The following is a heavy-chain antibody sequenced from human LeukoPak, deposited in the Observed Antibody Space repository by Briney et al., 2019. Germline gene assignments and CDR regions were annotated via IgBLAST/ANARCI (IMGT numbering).Heavy chain of an antibody. CDR2: IYYSGST. Sequence: PSETLSLTCAVSGGSISSYYWSWIRQPPGKGLEWIGYIYYSGSTNYNPSLKSRVTISVDTSKNQFSLKLSSVTAADTAVYYCARTTEAHSWRTRYYDYYMDVWGKGTTVTVSS. V-gene: IGHV4-59*01. CDR3: ARTTEAHSWRTRYYDYYMDV. CDR1: GGSISSYY. J-gene: IGHJ6*03. D-gene: IGHD6-13*01.